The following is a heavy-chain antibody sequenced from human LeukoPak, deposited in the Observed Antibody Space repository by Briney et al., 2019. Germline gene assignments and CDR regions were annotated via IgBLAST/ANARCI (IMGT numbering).Heavy chain of an antibody. CDR2: INAIGTTT. Sequence: PGGSLRLSCAASGFTFSNYYMSWIRQAPGKGLEWVSYINAIGTTTYYADSLKGRFSISRDNAKNSLSLQMDGLRAEDTAVYYCARGDYGRYAFDFWGQGTMVTVSS. J-gene: IGHJ3*01. CDR1: GFTFSNYY. CDR3: ARGDYGRYAFDF. V-gene: IGHV3-11*01. D-gene: IGHD4/OR15-4a*01.